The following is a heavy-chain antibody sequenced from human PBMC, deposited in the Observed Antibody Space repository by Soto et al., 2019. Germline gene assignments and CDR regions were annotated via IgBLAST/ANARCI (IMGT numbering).Heavy chain of an antibody. CDR2: ISGSGIST. D-gene: IGHD2-2*01. V-gene: IGHV3-23*01. J-gene: IGHJ5*02. CDR3: AREYCSSTSCLNWFDP. Sequence: GGSLRLSCAASGFTFRSYAMSWVRQAPGKGLEWVSGISGSGISTHYADSVKGRFTVSRDNSKNTLYLQMNSLRAEDTAVYYCAREYCSSTSCLNWFDPWGQGTLVTVSS. CDR1: GFTFRSYA.